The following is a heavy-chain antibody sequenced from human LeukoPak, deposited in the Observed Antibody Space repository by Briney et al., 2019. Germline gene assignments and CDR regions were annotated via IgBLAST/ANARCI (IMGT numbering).Heavy chain of an antibody. J-gene: IGHJ4*02. D-gene: IGHD3-10*01. CDR2: IYYSGST. CDR3: ARAFHRGVFDY. CDR1: GGSISSYY. V-gene: IGHV4-59*01. Sequence: SETLSPTCTVSGGSISSYYWSWIRQPPGKGLEWIGYIYYSGSTNYNPSLKSRVTISVDTSKNQFSLKLSSVTAADTAVYYCARAFHRGVFDYWGQGTLVTVSS.